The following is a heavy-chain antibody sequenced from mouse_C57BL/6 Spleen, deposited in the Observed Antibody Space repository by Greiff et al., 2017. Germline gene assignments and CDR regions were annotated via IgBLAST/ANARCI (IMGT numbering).Heavy chain of an antibody. CDR2: IWSGGST. D-gene: IGHD1-1*01. Sequence: QVQLQQSGPGLVQPSQSLSITCTVSGFSLTSYGVHWVRQSPGKGLEWLGVIWSGGSTDYNAAFISRLSISKDNSKSQVFFKMNSLQADDTAIYYCDRPYYYGSSYDWYFDVWGTGTTVTVSS. J-gene: IGHJ1*03. V-gene: IGHV2-2*01. CDR1: GFSLTSYG. CDR3: DRPYYYGSSYDWYFDV.